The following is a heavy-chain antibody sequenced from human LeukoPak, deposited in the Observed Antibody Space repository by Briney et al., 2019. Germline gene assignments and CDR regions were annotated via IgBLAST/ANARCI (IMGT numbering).Heavy chain of an antibody. CDR2: INPNSGGT. V-gene: IGHV1-2*02. CDR1: GYTFTGYY. Sequence: ASVKVSCKASGYTFTGYYMHWVRQAPGQGLEWMGWINPNSGGTNYAQKFQGRVTMTRDTSISTAYMELSRLRPDDTAVYYCARVYSSSWYKRYYMDVWGKGTTVTISS. CDR3: ARVYSSSWYKRYYMDV. D-gene: IGHD6-13*01. J-gene: IGHJ6*03.